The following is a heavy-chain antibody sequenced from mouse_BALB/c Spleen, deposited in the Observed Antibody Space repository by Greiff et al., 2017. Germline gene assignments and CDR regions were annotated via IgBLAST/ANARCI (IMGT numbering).Heavy chain of an antibody. CDR1: GFTFSSFG. V-gene: IGHV5-17*02. CDR3: ARRANRYEDALDN. J-gene: IGHJ4*01. D-gene: IGHD2-14*01. Sequence: EVMLVESGGGLVQPGGSRKLSCAASGFTFSSFGMHWVRQAPEKGLEWVAYISSGSSTIYYADTVKGRFTISRDNPKNTLFLQMTSLRSEDTAMYYCARRANRYEDALDNGGQGTSVTVSS. CDR2: ISSGSSTI.